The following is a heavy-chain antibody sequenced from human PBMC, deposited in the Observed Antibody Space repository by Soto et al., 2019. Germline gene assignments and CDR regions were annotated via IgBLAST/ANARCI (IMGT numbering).Heavy chain of an antibody. Sequence: SETLSLICTLSGGSVSSGSYYWSWIRQPPGKGLEWIGYIYFTGSANYNPSLKSRVTISVDTSKNQFSLKLSSVTAADTAVYCCARGSVGPPRRFDPWGQGTLVTVSS. CDR1: GGSVSSGSYY. CDR2: IYFTGSA. J-gene: IGHJ5*02. D-gene: IGHD1-26*01. V-gene: IGHV4-61*01. CDR3: ARGSVGPPRRFDP.